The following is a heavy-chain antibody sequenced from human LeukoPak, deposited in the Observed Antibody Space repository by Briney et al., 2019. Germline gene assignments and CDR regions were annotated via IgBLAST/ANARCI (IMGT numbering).Heavy chain of an antibody. CDR3: VKDPRTPGDAFDI. CDR2: ISSNGGST. V-gene: IGHV3-64D*06. J-gene: IGHJ3*02. CDR1: GFAFSSYA. Sequence: GGSLRLSCSASGFAFSSYAMHWVRQAPGKGLEYVSAISSNGGSTYYADSVKGRFTISRDNSKNTLYLQMSSLRAEDTAVYYCVKDPRTPGDAFDIWGQGTMVTVSS.